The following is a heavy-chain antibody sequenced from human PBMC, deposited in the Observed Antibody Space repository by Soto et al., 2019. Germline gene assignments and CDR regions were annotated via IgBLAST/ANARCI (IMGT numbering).Heavy chain of an antibody. CDR3: ASPSSSSWHKAFDI. D-gene: IGHD6-13*01. CDR1: GYTFTGYY. J-gene: IGHJ3*02. Sequence: GESLKISCKASGYTFTGYYMHWVRQAPGQGLEWMGWINPNSGGTNYAQKFQGRVTMTRDTSISTAYMELSRLRSDDTAVYYCASPSSSSWHKAFDIWGQGTMVTVSS. V-gene: IGHV1-2*02. CDR2: INPNSGGT.